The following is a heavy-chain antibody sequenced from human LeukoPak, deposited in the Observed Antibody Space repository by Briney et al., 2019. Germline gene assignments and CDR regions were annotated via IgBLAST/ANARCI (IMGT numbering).Heavy chain of an antibody. J-gene: IGHJ4*02. CDR1: GFTFSSYA. CDR3: ARGGEYYGSGSYSLLDY. Sequence: GGSLRLSCAASGFTFSSYAMSWVRQAPGKGLEWISAISGSGGSTYYADSVKGRFTISRDNSKNTLYLQMYSLRAEDTAVYYCARGGEYYGSGSYSLLDYWGQGTLVTVSS. D-gene: IGHD3-10*01. V-gene: IGHV3-23*01. CDR2: ISGSGGST.